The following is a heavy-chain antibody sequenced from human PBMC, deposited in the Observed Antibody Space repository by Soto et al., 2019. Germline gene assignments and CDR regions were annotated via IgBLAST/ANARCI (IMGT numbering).Heavy chain of an antibody. D-gene: IGHD6-19*01. CDR3: ARHTSSGWYYFDY. Sequence: GESLKISCKGSRDTFTSYWIGWVRQMPGKGLEWMGIIYPGDSDTRYSPSFQGQVTISADKSISTAYLQWSSLKASDTAMYYCARHTSSGWYYFDYWGQGTLVTVSS. J-gene: IGHJ4*02. CDR1: RDTFTSYW. V-gene: IGHV5-51*01. CDR2: IYPGDSDT.